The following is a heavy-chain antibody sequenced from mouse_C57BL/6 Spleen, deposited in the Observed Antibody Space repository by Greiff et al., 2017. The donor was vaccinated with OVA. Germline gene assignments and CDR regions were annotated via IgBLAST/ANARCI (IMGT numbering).Heavy chain of an antibody. CDR1: GYTFTSYW. Sequence: QVQLQQSGAELVKPGASVKLSCKASGYTFTSYWMQWVKQRPGQGLEWIGEIDPSDSYTNYNQKFKGKATLTVDTSSSTAYMQLSSLTSEDSAVYYCARRGSSYGSTWFAYWGQGTLVTVSA. CDR3: ARRGSSYGSTWFAY. V-gene: IGHV1-50*01. CDR2: IDPSDSYT. D-gene: IGHD1-1*01. J-gene: IGHJ3*01.